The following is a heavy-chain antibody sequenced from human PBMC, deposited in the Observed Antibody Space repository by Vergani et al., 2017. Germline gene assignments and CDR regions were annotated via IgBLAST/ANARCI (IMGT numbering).Heavy chain of an antibody. D-gene: IGHD3-3*01. V-gene: IGHV3-74*01. Sequence: EVELVESGGGLVQPGGSLRLSCAASGFTFNEYWMHWARQVPGKGRVWGSGMNGDGDTISYADSVKGRFTISRDNAKNTLFLQMNSLRAEDTAVYYCARARHFLFGVVLENWFAPWGQGTLVTFSS. CDR1: GFTFNEYW. CDR2: MNGDGDTI. J-gene: IGHJ5*02. CDR3: ARARHFLFGVVLENWFAP.